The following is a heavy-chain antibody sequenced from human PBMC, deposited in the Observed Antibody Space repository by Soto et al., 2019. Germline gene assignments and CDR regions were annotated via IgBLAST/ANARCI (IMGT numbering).Heavy chain of an antibody. Sequence: ASVKVSCKASGGTFSSYAISWVRQAPGQGLEWMGGIIPIFGTANYAQKFQGRVTITADEPTSTAYMELSSLRSKDTAVYYCARTENLIGAVAGHGAFDIWGQGTMVTVSS. CDR2: IIPIFGTA. D-gene: IGHD6-19*01. CDR3: ARTENLIGAVAGHGAFDI. CDR1: GGTFSSYA. V-gene: IGHV1-69*13. J-gene: IGHJ3*02.